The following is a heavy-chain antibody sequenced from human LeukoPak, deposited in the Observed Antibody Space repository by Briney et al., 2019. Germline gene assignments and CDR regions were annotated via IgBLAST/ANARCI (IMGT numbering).Heavy chain of an antibody. Sequence: ASVKVSCKASGGTFSSYAISWVRQAPGQGLEWMGGINPNSGGTNYAQDFHGRVTMTRDTSISTAYMERRRLRSEDTAVYYCARAGDGGNLAWGQGPLVTVSS. J-gene: IGHJ5*02. V-gene: IGHV1-2*02. CDR3: ARAGDGGNLA. CDR2: INPNSGGT. D-gene: IGHD4-23*01. CDR1: GGTFSSYA.